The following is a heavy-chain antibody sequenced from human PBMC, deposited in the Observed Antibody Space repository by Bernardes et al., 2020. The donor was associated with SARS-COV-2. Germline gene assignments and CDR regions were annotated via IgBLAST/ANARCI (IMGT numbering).Heavy chain of an antibody. J-gene: IGHJ4*02. CDR2: ISGSGNTP. D-gene: IGHD3-3*01. CDR1: GFTFTKSD. Sequence: VGSLILSCAASGFTFTKSDMSWVRQAPGQGLAWVSGISGSGNTPYYADSVKGRFTISRDNSKNTLFLQMDSLRAEDTAVYYCAKDDDRPLFGAPGFDSWGQGTLVTVSS. CDR3: AKDDDRPLFGAPGFDS. V-gene: IGHV3-23*01.